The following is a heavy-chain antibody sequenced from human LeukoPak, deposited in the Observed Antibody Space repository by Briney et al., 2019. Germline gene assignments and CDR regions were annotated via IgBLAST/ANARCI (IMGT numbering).Heavy chain of an antibody. CDR2: IYYTGST. D-gene: IGHD3-3*01. Sequence: SETLSLTCTVSGDSISSSYWSWIRQPPGKGLEWIGYIYYTGSTNYNPSLKSRVTISVDTSKNQFSLNVTSVTAAHTAVYYCARDRFRAFDIWGQGTMVTVSS. CDR3: ARDRFRAFDI. J-gene: IGHJ3*02. V-gene: IGHV4-59*01. CDR1: GDSISSSY.